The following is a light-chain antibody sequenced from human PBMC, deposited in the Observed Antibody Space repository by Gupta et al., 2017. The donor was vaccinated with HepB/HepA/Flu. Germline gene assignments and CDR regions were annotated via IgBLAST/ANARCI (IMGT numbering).Light chain of an antibody. J-gene: IGKJ4*01. CDR2: DAS. CDR3: QQRSNWPLT. CDR1: QSVSSY. V-gene: IGKV3-11*01. Sequence: EIVLTRSPATLSLSPGERATLSCRASQSVSSYLAWYQQKPGQAPRLLIYDASNRATGIPARFSGSGSGTDFTLTIRSLEPEDFAVYYCQQRSNWPLTFGGGTKVEIK.